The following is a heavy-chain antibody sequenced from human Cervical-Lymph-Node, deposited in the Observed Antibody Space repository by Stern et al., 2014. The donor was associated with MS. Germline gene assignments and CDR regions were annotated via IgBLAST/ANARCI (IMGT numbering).Heavy chain of an antibody. J-gene: IGHJ4*02. Sequence: VQLVESGGGVVQPGRSLRLSCAASGFTFKSYAMHWVRQAPGKGLEWVALISYDAQKTYFGESVKGRFIISSDNSDNTVSLQMNSLRTEDTALYYCARDKGGDYGSIDFWGQGTRVTVAS. CDR3: ARDKGGDYGSIDF. CDR1: GFTFKSYA. CDR2: ISYDAQKT. V-gene: IGHV3-30*04. D-gene: IGHD4-17*01.